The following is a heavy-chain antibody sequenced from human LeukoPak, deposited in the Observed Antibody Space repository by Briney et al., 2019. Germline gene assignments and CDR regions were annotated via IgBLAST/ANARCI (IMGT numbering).Heavy chain of an antibody. CDR1: RFYFTSFA. D-gene: IGHD3-3*01. CDR2: ISGSGETT. CDR3: AKFGGDFWSGFDTINGMDV. V-gene: IGHV3-23*01. Sequence: PGGYLRLSCAASRFYFTSFAMAWVRQAPGKGLEWVSAISGSGETTYYTESVKGRFIISRDNSNQILSLQMNSLRADDTAVYYCAKFGGDFWSGFDTINGMDVWGQGSVVNVS. J-gene: IGHJ6*02.